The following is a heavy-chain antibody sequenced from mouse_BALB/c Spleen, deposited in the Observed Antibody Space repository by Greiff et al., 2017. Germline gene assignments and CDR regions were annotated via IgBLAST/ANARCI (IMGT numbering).Heavy chain of an antibody. Sequence: EVQRVESGGGLVQPGGSRTLSCAASGFTFSDYGMAWVRQAPGKGPEWVAFISNLAYSIYYADTVTGRFTISRENAKNTLYLEMSSLRSEDTAMYYCARDYGSSYYAMDYWGQGTSVTVSS. D-gene: IGHD1-1*01. J-gene: IGHJ4*01. CDR1: GFTFSDYG. CDR3: ARDYGSSYYAMDY. CDR2: ISNLAYSI. V-gene: IGHV5-15*02.